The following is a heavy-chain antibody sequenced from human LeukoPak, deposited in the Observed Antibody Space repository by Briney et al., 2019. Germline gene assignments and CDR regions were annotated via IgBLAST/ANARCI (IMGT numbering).Heavy chain of an antibody. V-gene: IGHV3-23*01. D-gene: IGHD6-19*01. CDR3: ARDLSSGWYPYYYGMDV. CDR1: GFPFSRYA. Sequence: GGSLRLSCVVSGFPFSRYAMNWVRQAPGKGLEWVSAISGSGISTFQADSVKGRFTISRDNSESTLFLQMNNLRAEDTAVYYCARDLSSGWYPYYYGMDVWGQGTTVTVSS. CDR2: ISGSGIST. J-gene: IGHJ6*02.